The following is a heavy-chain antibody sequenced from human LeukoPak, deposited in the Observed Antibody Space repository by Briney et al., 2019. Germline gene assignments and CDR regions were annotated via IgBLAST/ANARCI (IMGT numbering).Heavy chain of an antibody. CDR3: AKDSSVYYYDSRNFDY. D-gene: IGHD3-22*01. V-gene: IGHV3-30*02. J-gene: IGHJ4*02. Sequence: GGSLRLSCAASGFTFSSYGMHWVRQAPGKGLEWVAFIRYDGSNKYYADSVKGRFTISRDNSKNTLYLQMNSLRAEDTAVYYCAKDSSVYYYDSRNFDYWGQGTLVTVSS. CDR2: IRYDGSNK. CDR1: GFTFSSYG.